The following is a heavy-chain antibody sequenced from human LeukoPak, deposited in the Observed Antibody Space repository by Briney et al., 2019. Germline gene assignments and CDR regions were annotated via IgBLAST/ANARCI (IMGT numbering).Heavy chain of an antibody. CDR2: IWFDGSEK. Sequence: GGSLRLSCEASGFTFSSYGMHWVRQAPGKGLEWVAVIWFDGSEKYYGDSVKGRFSISRDNSKNTLYLQMNSLRADDTAVYYCASLRGGPRYGMDVWGQGTTVIVSS. CDR3: ASLRGGPRYGMDV. V-gene: IGHV3-33*01. D-gene: IGHD2-15*01. J-gene: IGHJ6*02. CDR1: GFTFSSYG.